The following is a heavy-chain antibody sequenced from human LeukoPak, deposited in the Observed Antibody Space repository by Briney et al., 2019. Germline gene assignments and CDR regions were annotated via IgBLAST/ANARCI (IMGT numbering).Heavy chain of an antibody. Sequence: ASVKVSCKASGYTFTGYYMHWVRQAPGQGLEWMGWINPNSGGTNYAQKFQGRVTMTRDTSISTAYMELNRLRSDDTAVYYCARDRDYGSGIFDYGGKGTLVTVSS. CDR3: ARDRDYGSGIFDY. CDR2: INPNSGGT. V-gene: IGHV1-2*02. J-gene: IGHJ4*02. CDR1: GYTFTGYY. D-gene: IGHD3-10*01.